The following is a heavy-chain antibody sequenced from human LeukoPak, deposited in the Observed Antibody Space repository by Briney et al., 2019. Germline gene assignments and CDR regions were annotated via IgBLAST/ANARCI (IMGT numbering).Heavy chain of an antibody. CDR2: IRGYNGDT. CDR3: ARVLSSGGGTSDN. CDR1: GYTFTSYG. J-gene: IGHJ4*02. V-gene: IGHV1-18*01. D-gene: IGHD1-26*01. Sequence: ASVKVSCKGSGYTFTSYGISWVRQAPGQGLEWMGWIRGYNGDTNYAQKFQGRVTMTIDTSTSQAYMELRSLRSDESAVYYCARVLSSGGGTSDNWGQRALVTVSS.